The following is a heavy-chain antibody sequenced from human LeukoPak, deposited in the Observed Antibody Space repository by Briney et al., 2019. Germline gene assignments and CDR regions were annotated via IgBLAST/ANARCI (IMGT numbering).Heavy chain of an antibody. CDR3: APLGYCSGDDCHRPY. Sequence: SGTLSLTCAVSGGSISSHNWWSWVRQPPGRGLEWIGEIYHSRSTNYNPSLKSRVTISVDKSKNQFSLKLNSVTAADTAVYYCAPLGYCSGDDCHRPYWGQGALVTVSS. CDR1: GGSISSHNW. V-gene: IGHV4-4*02. J-gene: IGHJ4*02. CDR2: IYHSRST. D-gene: IGHD2-15*01.